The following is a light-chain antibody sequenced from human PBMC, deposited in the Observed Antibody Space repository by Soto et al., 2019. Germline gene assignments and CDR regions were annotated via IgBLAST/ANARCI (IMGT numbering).Light chain of an antibody. V-gene: IGKV1-5*03. CDR3: QQYSSPCT. Sequence: DIPVTQSPSTLSASVGDRVTITCRASQSISAWLAWYQQKPGKVPRLLIYKASTLESGVPSRFSGSGSGTEFTLTISSLQPDDFATYYCQQYSSPCTFGQGTKLEI. CDR1: QSISAW. CDR2: KAS. J-gene: IGKJ2*02.